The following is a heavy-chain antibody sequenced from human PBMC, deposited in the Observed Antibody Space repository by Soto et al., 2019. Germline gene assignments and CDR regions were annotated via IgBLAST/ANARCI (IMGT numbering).Heavy chain of an antibody. J-gene: IGHJ6*02. D-gene: IGHD3-10*01. CDR1: GFTVSSNY. CDR3: ARDKYYYGSGSYSSGYYYGMDV. V-gene: IGHV3-53*01. Sequence: PGGSLRLSCAASGFTVSSNYMSWFRQAPGKGLEWVSVIYSGGSTYYADSVKGRFTISRDNSKNTLYLQMNSLRAEDTAVYYCARDKYYYGSGSYSSGYYYGMDVWGQGTTVTVSS. CDR2: IYSGGST.